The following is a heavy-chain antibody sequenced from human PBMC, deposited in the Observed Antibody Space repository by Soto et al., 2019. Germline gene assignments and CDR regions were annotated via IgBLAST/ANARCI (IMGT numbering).Heavy chain of an antibody. Sequence: QVQLVQSGAEVKKPGASVKVSCKASSYSFTSYGISWVRQAPGQGLEWMGWISTYNGNTYYAQKLQGRVTMTTDTSTNTAYMELRSLRSDDTAVYYCARDQNTGWYWKESGMDVWGLGTTVTVSS. J-gene: IGHJ6*02. D-gene: IGHD6-19*01. V-gene: IGHV1-18*01. CDR1: SYSFTSYG. CDR3: ARDQNTGWYWKESGMDV. CDR2: ISTYNGNT.